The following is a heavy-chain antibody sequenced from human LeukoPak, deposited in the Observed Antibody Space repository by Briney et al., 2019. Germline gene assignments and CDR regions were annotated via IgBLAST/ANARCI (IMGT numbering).Heavy chain of an antibody. CDR1: GFTVSSNY. CDR3: ANPLVWSGYSAYYYYGMDV. V-gene: IGHV3-23*01. Sequence: PGGSLRLSCAASGFTVSSNYISWVRQAPGKGLEWDSAIRGIGGSTYYADSVKGRFHITRDNSKTTLYLQMNSLRAEDTAVYYCANPLVWSGYSAYYYYGMDVWGQGTTVTVSS. D-gene: IGHD3-3*01. J-gene: IGHJ6*02. CDR2: IRGIGGST.